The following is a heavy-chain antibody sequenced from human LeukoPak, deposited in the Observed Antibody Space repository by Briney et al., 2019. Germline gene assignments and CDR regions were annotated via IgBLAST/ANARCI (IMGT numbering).Heavy chain of an antibody. V-gene: IGHV3-33*01. D-gene: IGHD3-22*01. CDR2: IWYDGSNE. CDR1: GLMFSSHG. Sequence: GGSLRLSCAASSGLMFSSHGMHLVRQAPGKGLEWVAVIWYDGSNEYYADSVKGRFTISRDNSKNTLYLQMNSLRAEDTAVYYCARARNNYDSSGYSALVYWGQGTLVTVSS. J-gene: IGHJ4*02. CDR3: ARARNNYDSSGYSALVY.